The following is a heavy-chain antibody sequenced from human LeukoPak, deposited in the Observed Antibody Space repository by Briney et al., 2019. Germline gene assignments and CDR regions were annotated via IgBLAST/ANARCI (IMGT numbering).Heavy chain of an antibody. J-gene: IGHJ2*01. Sequence: GGSLRLSCAASGFTFSTYVMTWVRQAPGKGLQWVSSLSGDGGSTYYADSVKGRFTISRDNSKNTLYLQMNSLRAEDTAVYYCAKEGLSGFWYFDLWGRGTLVTVSS. CDR1: GFTFSTYV. V-gene: IGHV3-23*01. D-gene: IGHD1-26*01. CDR2: LSGDGGST. CDR3: AKEGLSGFWYFDL.